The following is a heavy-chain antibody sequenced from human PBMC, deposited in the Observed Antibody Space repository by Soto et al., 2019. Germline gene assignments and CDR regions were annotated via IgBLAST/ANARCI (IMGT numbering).Heavy chain of an antibody. CDR2: ISSSSDTI. Sequence: PGGSLRLSCAASGFTFSIYSMNWVRQAPGKGLEWVSYISSSSDTIYYAESVKGRFTISRDNAKKSLFLQMNSLRDEDTAVYYCARDYPAGAIWGQGTMVTVSS. V-gene: IGHV3-48*02. CDR3: ARDYPAGAI. J-gene: IGHJ3*02. CDR1: GFTFSIYS.